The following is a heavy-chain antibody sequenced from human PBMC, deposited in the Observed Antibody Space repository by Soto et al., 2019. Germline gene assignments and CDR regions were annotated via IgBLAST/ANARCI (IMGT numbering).Heavy chain of an antibody. V-gene: IGHV4-59*08. CDR1: GGSIRGYY. D-gene: IGHD2-2*01. CDR3: ARGIVPAATLYYFDH. J-gene: IGHJ4*02. Sequence: QVQLQESGPGLVKPSETLSLTCTVSGGSIRGYYWSWIRQPPGKRLEWIGYIYYSGSTNYNPSLKSRVTISIDPSKNQFSLKLTSVTAADTALYFCARGIVPAATLYYFDHWGQGALVTVSS. CDR2: IYYSGST.